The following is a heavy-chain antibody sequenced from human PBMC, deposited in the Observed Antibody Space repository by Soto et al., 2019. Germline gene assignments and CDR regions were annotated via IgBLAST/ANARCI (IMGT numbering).Heavy chain of an antibody. V-gene: IGHV3-73*02. CDR1: GFTFSGSA. J-gene: IGHJ6*02. D-gene: IGHD3-10*01. CDR3: TRPGGMDV. Sequence: EVQLVESGGGLVQPGGSLKLSCAASGFTFSGSAMHWVRQASGKGLEWVGRIRSKANSYATAYAASVKGRFTISRDDSKNTAYLQMNSLKTEDAAVYYCTRPGGMDVWGQGTTVTVSS. CDR2: IRSKANSYAT.